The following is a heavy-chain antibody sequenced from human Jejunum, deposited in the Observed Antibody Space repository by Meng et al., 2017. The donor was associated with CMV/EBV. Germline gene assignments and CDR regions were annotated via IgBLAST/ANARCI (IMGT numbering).Heavy chain of an antibody. CDR3: VREQFLTGSSVDY. J-gene: IGHJ4*01. CDR2: VYQSGTT. CDR1: GYSIRRGSY. V-gene: IGHV4-38-2*02. D-gene: IGHD6-6*01. Sequence: VSGYSIRRGSYWAWIGQTPDRGLEWLGSVYQSGTTFYNPSVVRRVIISMDTSKNQFSLQLTSVTAADTAMYYCVREQFLTGSSVDYWGHGMLVTVSS.